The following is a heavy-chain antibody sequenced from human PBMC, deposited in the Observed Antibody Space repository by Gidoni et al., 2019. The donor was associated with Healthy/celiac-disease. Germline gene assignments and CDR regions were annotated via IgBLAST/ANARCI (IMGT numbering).Heavy chain of an antibody. CDR2: IKSKTDGGTT. CDR1: GFSCSNAW. V-gene: IGHV3-15*01. D-gene: IGHD3-3*01. J-gene: IGHJ4*02. Sequence: EVQLVESGGGLVKPGGSLRLSCAASGFSCSNAWMSWVRQAPGKGLEWVGRIKSKTDGGTTDYAAPVKGRFTISRDDSKNTLYLQMNSLKTEDTAVYYCTTYDFWSGYYNGYWGQGTLVTVSS. CDR3: TTYDFWSGYYNGY.